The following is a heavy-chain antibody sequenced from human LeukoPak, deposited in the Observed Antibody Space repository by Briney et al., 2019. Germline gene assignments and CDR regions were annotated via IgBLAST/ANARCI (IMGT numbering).Heavy chain of an antibody. CDR2: INSDGSST. J-gene: IGHJ6*03. Sequence: GGSLRLSCAASGFTFSSYWMHWVRQAPGKGLVWVSRINSDGSSTTCADSVKGRFTISRDNAKNTLYLQMNSLRAEDTAVYYCARSGTTPYYYYMDVWGKGTTVTVSS. CDR1: GFTFSSYW. CDR3: ARSGTTPYYYYMDV. D-gene: IGHD1-7*01. V-gene: IGHV3-74*01.